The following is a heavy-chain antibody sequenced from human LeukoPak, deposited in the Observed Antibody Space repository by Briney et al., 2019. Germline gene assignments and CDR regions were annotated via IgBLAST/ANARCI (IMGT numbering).Heavy chain of an antibody. D-gene: IGHD3-22*01. CDR2: IIPILGIA. CDR3: ARDRARGDSSGYIS. CDR1: GGTFSSYG. V-gene: IGHV1-69*04. J-gene: IGHJ4*02. Sequence: ASVKVSCKASGGTFSSYGISWVRQAPGQGLEWMGRIIPILGIANYAQKFQGRVTITADKSTSTAYMELSSLRSEDTAVYYCARDRARGDSSGYISWGQGTLVTVSS.